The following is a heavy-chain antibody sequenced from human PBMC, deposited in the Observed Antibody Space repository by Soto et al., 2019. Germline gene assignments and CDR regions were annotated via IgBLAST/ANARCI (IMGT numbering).Heavy chain of an antibody. CDR1: GFTFRSYG. Sequence: PGGSLRLSCAASGFTFRSYGMHWVRQAPGKGLEWVALIWYDGSNKYYADSVNGRFAISRDNSKNTLYLQMNSLRAEDTAVYYGARDNPRSSSSSSGWFDPWGQGTLVTVSS. CDR3: ARDNPRSSSSSSGWFDP. D-gene: IGHD6-6*01. V-gene: IGHV3-33*01. J-gene: IGHJ5*02. CDR2: IWYDGSNK.